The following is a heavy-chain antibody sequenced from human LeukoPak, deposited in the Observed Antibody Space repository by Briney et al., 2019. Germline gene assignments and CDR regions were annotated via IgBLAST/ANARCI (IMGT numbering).Heavy chain of an antibody. D-gene: IGHD4-17*01. CDR1: GYTFTSYG. CDR3: ARTSSGVDDYGDYLLNY. Sequence: ASVKVSCKASGYTFTSYGISWVRQAPGQGLEWMGWISGYNGNTMYAQKLQGRVTMTTDTPTSTAYTELRSLTSDDTAVYYCARTSSGVDDYGDYLLNYWGQGTLVTVSS. V-gene: IGHV1-18*01. J-gene: IGHJ4*02. CDR2: ISGYNGNT.